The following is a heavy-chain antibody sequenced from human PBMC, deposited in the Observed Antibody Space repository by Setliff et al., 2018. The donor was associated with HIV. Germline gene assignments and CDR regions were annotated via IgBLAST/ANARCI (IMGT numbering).Heavy chain of an antibody. Sequence: ASVKVSCKASGGTFSSYAISWVRQAPGQGLEWMGGIIPIFGTANYAQKFQGRVTITADESPSTAYMELSSLRSEDTAVYYCARKGSSSRSQEYYYDFWGQGTLVTVSS. J-gene: IGHJ4*02. CDR1: GGTFSSYA. CDR3: ARKGSSSRSQEYYYDF. CDR2: IIPIFGTA. D-gene: IGHD6-13*01. V-gene: IGHV1-69*13.